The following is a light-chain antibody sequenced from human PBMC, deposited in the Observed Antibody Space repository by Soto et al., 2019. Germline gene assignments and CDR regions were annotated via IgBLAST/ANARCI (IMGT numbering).Light chain of an antibody. V-gene: IGLV2-8*01. CDR3: SSYAGRNNRV. CDR2: EVS. Sequence: QSALTQPPSASGSPGQSVTISCTGTSSDVGGYNYVSWYQQHPGKAPKLMIYEVSKRPSGVPDRFSGSKSGNTASLTVSGLQAEDEADYYCSSYAGRNNRVFGTGTKLTVL. J-gene: IGLJ1*01. CDR1: SSDVGGYNY.